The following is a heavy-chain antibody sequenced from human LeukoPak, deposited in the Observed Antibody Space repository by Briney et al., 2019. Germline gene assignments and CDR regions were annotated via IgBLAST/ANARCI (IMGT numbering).Heavy chain of an antibody. D-gene: IGHD7-27*01. CDR2: IYHSGST. Sequence: SETLSLTCTVSGYSISSGYYWGWIRQPPGKGLEWIGSIYHSGSTYYNPSLKSRVTISVDTSKNQFSMKLSSATAADTTVYYCARQTGQFYYYYYMDVWGKGTTVTISS. J-gene: IGHJ6*03. CDR3: ARQTGQFYYYYYMDV. CDR1: GYSISSGYY. V-gene: IGHV4-38-2*02.